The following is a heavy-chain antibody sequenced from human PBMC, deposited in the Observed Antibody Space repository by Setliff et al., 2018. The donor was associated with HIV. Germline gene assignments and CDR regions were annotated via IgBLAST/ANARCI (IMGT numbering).Heavy chain of an antibody. V-gene: IGHV1-69*05. CDR2: TIPMFGTA. CDR3: ARESACSSTSCPKVLDY. J-gene: IGHJ4*02. D-gene: IGHD2-2*01. Sequence: SVKVSCKASGGTFGIYGISWVRQAPGQGLEWMGGTIPMFGTANYTQKFQGRVTITTDESTNTGYMELSSLRSEDTAVYYCARESACSSTSCPKVLDYWGQGTLVTVSS. CDR1: GGTFGIYG.